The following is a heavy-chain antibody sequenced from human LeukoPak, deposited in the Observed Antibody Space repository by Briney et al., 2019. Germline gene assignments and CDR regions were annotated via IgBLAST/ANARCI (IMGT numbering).Heavy chain of an antibody. D-gene: IGHD3-22*01. CDR1: GFTFSSYG. Sequence: PGGSLRLSCAASGFTFSSYGMSWVRQAPGKGLEWVSAISGSGGSTYYADSVKGRFTISRDNSKNTLYLQMNSLRAEDTAVYYCAKGWEKKNTYYYDPHYFDYWGQGTLVTVSS. V-gene: IGHV3-23*01. CDR3: AKGWEKKNTYYYDPHYFDY. J-gene: IGHJ4*02. CDR2: ISGSGGST.